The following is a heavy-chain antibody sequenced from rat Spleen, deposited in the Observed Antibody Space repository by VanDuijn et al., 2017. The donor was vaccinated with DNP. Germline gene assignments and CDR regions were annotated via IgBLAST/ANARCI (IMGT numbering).Heavy chain of an antibody. J-gene: IGHJ2*01. CDR2: INSEGST. CDR1: GYSITSSYR. Sequence: EMQLQESGPGLVKPSQSLSLTCSVTGYSITSSYRWNWIRKFPGNKLEWMGYINSEGSTYYNPSLKSRISITRDTSKNQFFLQVNSVTTEDTATYYCARSDNSGSKWNYWGHGVMVTVSS. V-gene: IGHV3-3*01. D-gene: IGHD4-3*01. CDR3: ARSDNSGSKWNY.